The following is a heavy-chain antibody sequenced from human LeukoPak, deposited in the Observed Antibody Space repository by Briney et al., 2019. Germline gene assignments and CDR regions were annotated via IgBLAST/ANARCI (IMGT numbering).Heavy chain of an antibody. J-gene: IGHJ4*02. CDR2: IYYTGST. V-gene: IGHV4-59*11. CDR1: GGSISSHY. Sequence: PSETLSLTCTVSGGSISSHYWSWIRQPPGKGLEWIGYIYYTGSTNYNPSLKSRITISVDTSKNQFSLKLNSLTAADTAVYYCARATSSMAPLVLGYWGQGTLVTVSS. D-gene: IGHD2/OR15-2a*01. CDR3: ARATSSMAPLVLGY.